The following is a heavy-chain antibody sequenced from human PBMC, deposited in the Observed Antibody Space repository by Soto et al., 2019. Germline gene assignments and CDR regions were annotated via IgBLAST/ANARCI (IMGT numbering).Heavy chain of an antibody. V-gene: IGHV3-23*01. CDR3: ARVGSEGYDFWSGYYRAFDI. J-gene: IGHJ3*02. CDR1: RFTFSSYA. Sequence: GGSLRLSCATSRFTFSSYAMSWVRQAPGKGLEWVSAISGSGGSTYYADSVKGRFTTSRDNSKNTLYLQMNSLRAEDTAVYYCARVGSEGYDFWSGYYRAFDIWGQGTMVTVSS. D-gene: IGHD3-3*01. CDR2: ISGSGGST.